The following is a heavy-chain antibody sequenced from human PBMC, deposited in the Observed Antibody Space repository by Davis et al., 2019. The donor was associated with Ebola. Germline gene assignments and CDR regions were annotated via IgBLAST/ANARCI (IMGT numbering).Heavy chain of an antibody. V-gene: IGHV3-74*01. CDR3: ARGNRFCSGDICANWFDP. D-gene: IGHD2-15*01. CDR1: GFTFSSYW. J-gene: IGHJ5*02. CDR2: INSDGSST. Sequence: GESLKISCAASGFTFSSYWMHWVRQVLGKGLVWVSRINSDGSSTSYADSVKGRFTISRDNAKNTLYLQMNSLRAEDTAVYYCARGNRFCSGDICANWFDPWGQGTLVTVSS.